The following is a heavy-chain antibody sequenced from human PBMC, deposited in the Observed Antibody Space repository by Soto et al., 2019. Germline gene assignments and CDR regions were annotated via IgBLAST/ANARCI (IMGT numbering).Heavy chain of an antibody. D-gene: IGHD3-16*01. Sequence: EVQLLESGGGLVQPGGSLRLSCAASGFSFSTFAMRWVRQAPGRGLEWVSTIDKSGRIKVYGDSVRGRFTVSRDNSDNTLYLQLSDLRAEDTAIYYCAKDLGIGTRASDSWGQGTLVTVSS. CDR3: AKDLGIGTRASDS. CDR1: GFSFSTFA. V-gene: IGHV3-23*05. J-gene: IGHJ5*02. CDR2: IDKSGRIK.